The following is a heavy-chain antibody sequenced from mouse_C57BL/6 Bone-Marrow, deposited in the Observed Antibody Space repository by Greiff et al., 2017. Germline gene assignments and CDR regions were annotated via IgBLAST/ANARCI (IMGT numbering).Heavy chain of an antibody. V-gene: IGHV1-82*01. CDR3: ASNGGNY. CDR2: IYPGDGDT. CDR1: GYAFSSSW. Sequence: QVQLQQSGPELVKPGASVKISCKASGYAFSSSWMNWVKQRPGKGLEWIGRIYPGDGDTNSNGKFKGKATLTADKSSSTAYMQLRSLTSEASAVYFGASNGGNYWGQGTTLTVSS. J-gene: IGHJ2*01.